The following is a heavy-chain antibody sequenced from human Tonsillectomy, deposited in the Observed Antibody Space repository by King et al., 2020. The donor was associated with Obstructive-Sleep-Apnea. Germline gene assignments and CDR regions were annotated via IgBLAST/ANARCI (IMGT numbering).Heavy chain of an antibody. D-gene: IGHD3-3*01. J-gene: IGHJ6*02. Sequence: VQLVESGGGLVQPGGSLRLSCAASGFTFSRYWMRGVRQAPGKGLEWVANIKQDGSEKYYVDSEKGRFTISRDNAKISLFLQMHSLRDDDTAVYYCARAWNYAMDVWGQGTTVTVSS. CDR3: ARAWNYAMDV. CDR2: IKQDGSEK. CDR1: GFTFSRYW. V-gene: IGHV3-7*01.